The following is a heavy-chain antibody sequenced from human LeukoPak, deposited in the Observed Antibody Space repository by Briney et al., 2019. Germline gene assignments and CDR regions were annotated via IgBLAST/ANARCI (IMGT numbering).Heavy chain of an antibody. CDR1: GYAFTGYY. CDR3: ARLSGDQLRTVDY. D-gene: IGHD2-21*02. CDR2: VNPNSGGT. V-gene: IGHV1-2*06. Sequence: ASVKVSCKASGYAFTGYYIHWVRQAPGQGLEWMGRVNPNSGGTDYAQKFQDRVSMIRDTSINTAYMELSRLRSDDTAVFYCARLSGDQLRTVDYWGQGTLVTVSS. J-gene: IGHJ4*02.